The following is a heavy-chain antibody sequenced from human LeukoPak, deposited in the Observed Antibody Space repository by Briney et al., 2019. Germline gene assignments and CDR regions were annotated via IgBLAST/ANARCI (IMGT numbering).Heavy chain of an antibody. CDR1: GFTFSSYA. J-gene: IGHJ4*02. CDR2: ISYDGSNK. V-gene: IGHV3-30-3*01. Sequence: GGSLRLSCAASGFTFSSYAMHWVRQAPGKGLEWVAVISYDGSNKYYADSVKGRFTISRDNSKNTLYLQMNSLRAEDTAVYYCARARRIAARPGGYYFDYWGQGTLVTVSS. D-gene: IGHD6-6*01. CDR3: ARARRIAARPGGYYFDY.